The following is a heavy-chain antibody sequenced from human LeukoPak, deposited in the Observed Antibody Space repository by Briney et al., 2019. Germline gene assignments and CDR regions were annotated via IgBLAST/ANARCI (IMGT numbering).Heavy chain of an antibody. CDR2: ISSSSSYI. J-gene: IGHJ4*02. D-gene: IGHD2-2*01. Sequence: GGSLRLSCAASGFSFSSYSMNWVRQAPGKGLEWVSSISSSSSYIYYAGSVKGRFTISRDNAKNSLYLQMNSLRAEDTAVYYCARVWSDVPPAADYWGQGTLVTVSS. V-gene: IGHV3-21*01. CDR3: ARVWSDVPPAADY. CDR1: GFSFSSYS.